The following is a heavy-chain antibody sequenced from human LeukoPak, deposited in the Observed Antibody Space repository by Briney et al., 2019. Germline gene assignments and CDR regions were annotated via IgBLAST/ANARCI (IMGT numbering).Heavy chain of an antibody. D-gene: IGHD3-3*01. CDR1: GYTFTGYY. J-gene: IGHJ6*03. CDR3: TREWLSLRVGYYMDV. V-gene: IGHV1-46*01. CDR2: INPSGGST. Sequence: ASVKVSCKASGYTFTGYYMHWVRQAPGQGLEWMGIINPSGGSTSYAQKFQGRVTMTRDMSTSTVYMELSSLRSEDTAVYYCTREWLSLRVGYYMDVWGKGTTVTVSS.